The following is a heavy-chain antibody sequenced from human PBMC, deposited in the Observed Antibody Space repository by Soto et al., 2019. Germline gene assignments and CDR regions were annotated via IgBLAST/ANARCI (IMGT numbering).Heavy chain of an antibody. Sequence: QVQLQQWGAGLLKPSETLSLTCAVYGGSFSGYYWSWIRQPPGKGLEWIGEINHSGSTNYNPSLKSRVTISVVTSKNQFSLKLSSVTAADTAVYYCASSIYGVSSSGWRGHFDYWGQGTLVTVPS. CDR1: GGSFSGYY. J-gene: IGHJ4*02. D-gene: IGHD6-19*01. V-gene: IGHV4-34*01. CDR2: INHSGST. CDR3: ASSIYGVSSSGWRGHFDY.